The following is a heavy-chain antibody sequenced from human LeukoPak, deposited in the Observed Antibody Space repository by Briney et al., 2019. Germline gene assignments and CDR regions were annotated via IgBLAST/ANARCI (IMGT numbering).Heavy chain of an antibody. D-gene: IGHD6-19*01. V-gene: IGHV3-30*03. CDR2: ISYDGSNK. Sequence: GGSLRLSCAASGFTFSSYGMHWVRQAPGKGLEWVAVISYDGSNKYYADSVKGRFTISRDNSKNTLYLQMNSLRAEDTAVYYCARGPGIAVAGTLDYWGQGTLVTVSS. J-gene: IGHJ4*02. CDR1: GFTFSSYG. CDR3: ARGPGIAVAGTLDY.